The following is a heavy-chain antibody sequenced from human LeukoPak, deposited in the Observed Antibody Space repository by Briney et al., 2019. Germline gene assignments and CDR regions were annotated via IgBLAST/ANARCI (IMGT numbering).Heavy chain of an antibody. CDR1: RFTFSGYV. Sequence: QLGRSLRLSCAASRFTFSGYVMHWVRQAPGKGLEWVAVIWNDGNNKYYVDSVKGRFTISRDNSKNTLYLQMNSLRAEDTAVYYCARETVMGAVGTFDIWGHGTMVTVSS. D-gene: IGHD6-13*01. V-gene: IGHV3-33*01. J-gene: IGHJ3*02. CDR2: IWNDGNNK. CDR3: ARETVMGAVGTFDI.